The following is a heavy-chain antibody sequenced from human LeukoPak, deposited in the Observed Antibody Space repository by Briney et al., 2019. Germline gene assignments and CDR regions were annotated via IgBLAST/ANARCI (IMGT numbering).Heavy chain of an antibody. Sequence: SETLSLTRTVSGGSISSYYWSWFRQTPGKGPEWIGYIYYSGSTKYNPSLKSRVTISVDRSKNQFSLKLNSVTAADTAVYYCARYWGVQLWPHWYFDLWGRGSLVTVSS. J-gene: IGHJ2*01. V-gene: IGHV4-59*01. D-gene: IGHD5-18*01. CDR2: IYYSGST. CDR3: ARYWGVQLWPHWYFDL. CDR1: GGSISSYY.